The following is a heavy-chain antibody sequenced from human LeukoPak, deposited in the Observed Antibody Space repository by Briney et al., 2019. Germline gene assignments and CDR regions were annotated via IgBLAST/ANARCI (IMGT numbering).Heavy chain of an antibody. J-gene: IGHJ5*02. CDR2: MNHNSGNT. CDR1: GYTFTSYD. D-gene: IGHD5-12*01. CDR3: ARGPSYSGYMDPPNWFDP. Sequence: ASVKVSCKASGYTFTSYDINWVRQATGQGLEWMGWMNHNSGNTGYAQKFQGRVTMTRNTSISTAYMELSSLRSEDTAVYYCARGPSYSGYMDPPNWFDPWGQGTLVTVSS. V-gene: IGHV1-8*01.